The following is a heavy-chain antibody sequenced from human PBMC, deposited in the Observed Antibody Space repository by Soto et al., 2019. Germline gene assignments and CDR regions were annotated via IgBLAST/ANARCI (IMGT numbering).Heavy chain of an antibody. CDR1: EGYISGYY. CDR2: IYYSGST. Sequence: PSEPLSVPCTVSEGYISGYYWSCIRQPPGKGLEWIGYIYYSGSTNYNPSLKSRVTISVDTSKNQFSLKLSSVTAADTAVYYCARRAEGYFFDPWGKGTSVTVS. V-gene: IGHV4-59*01. J-gene: IGHJ5*01. CDR3: ARRAEGYFFDP. D-gene: IGHD1-26*01.